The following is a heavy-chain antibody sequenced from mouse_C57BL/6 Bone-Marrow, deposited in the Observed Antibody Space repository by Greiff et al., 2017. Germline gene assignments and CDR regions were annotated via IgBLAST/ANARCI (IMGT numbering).Heavy chain of an antibody. CDR1: GYTFTSYW. J-gene: IGHJ4*01. CDR3: ARKGDYGSSYAYAMDY. Sequence: QVQLKESGAELAKPGASVKLSCKASGYTFTSYWMHWVKQRPGQGLEWIGYINPSSGYTKYNQKFKDKATLPADKSSSTAYMQLSSLTYEDSAVYYCARKGDYGSSYAYAMDYWGQGTSVTVSS. CDR2: INPSSGYT. V-gene: IGHV1-7*01. D-gene: IGHD1-1*01.